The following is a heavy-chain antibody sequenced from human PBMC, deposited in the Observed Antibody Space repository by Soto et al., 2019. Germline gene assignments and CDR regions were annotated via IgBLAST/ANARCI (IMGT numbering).Heavy chain of an antibody. V-gene: IGHV1-18*01. CDR1: GYTFTSYG. Sequence: GASVKVSCKASGYTFTSYGISWVRQAPGQGLEWMGWISAYNGNTNYAQKLQGRVTMTTDTSTSTAYMELRSLRSDDTAVYYCARKEAYCSSTSCSYNWFDPWGQGTLVTVSS. J-gene: IGHJ5*02. CDR3: ARKEAYCSSTSCSYNWFDP. CDR2: ISAYNGNT. D-gene: IGHD2-2*01.